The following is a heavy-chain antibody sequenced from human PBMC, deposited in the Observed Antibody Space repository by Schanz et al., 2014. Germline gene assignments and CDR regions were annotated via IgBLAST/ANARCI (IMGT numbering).Heavy chain of an antibody. CDR3: ARDKGGLIPFDY. CDR2: VRFDGSER. Sequence: QVQLVESGGGVVQPGRSLRLSCATSGFTFSSYGMHWVRQAPGKGLEWVAFVRFDGSERYYADSVKGRFTISRDDSKSTLHLQMNSLRAEDTALYYCARDKGGLIPFDYWGQGTLVAVSS. V-gene: IGHV3-30*02. CDR1: GFTFSSYG. J-gene: IGHJ4*02. D-gene: IGHD2-15*01.